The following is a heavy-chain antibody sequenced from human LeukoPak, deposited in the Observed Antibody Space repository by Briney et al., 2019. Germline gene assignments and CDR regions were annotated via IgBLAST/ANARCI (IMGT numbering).Heavy chain of an antibody. CDR1: GFTFSSYS. J-gene: IGHJ4*02. CDR3: ARGSGWSKIIFDY. CDR2: ISGHSTHI. D-gene: IGHD6-19*01. V-gene: IGHV3-21*04. Sequence: GGSLRLSCAASGFTFSSYSINWVRQAPGKGLEWISSISGHSTHIYYAESVKGRFTISRDNSDSSLYLQMNSLSAEDTAVYYCARGSGWSKIIFDYWGQGTLVTVSS.